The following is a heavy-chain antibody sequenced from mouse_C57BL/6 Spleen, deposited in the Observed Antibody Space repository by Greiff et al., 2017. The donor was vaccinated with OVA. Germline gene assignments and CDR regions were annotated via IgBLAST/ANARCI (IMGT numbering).Heavy chain of an antibody. V-gene: IGHV5-17*01. CDR3: ARGNYYGSSNLDY. D-gene: IGHD1-1*01. Sequence: DVMLVESGGGLVKPGGSLKLSCAASGFTFSDYGMHWVRQAPEKGLEWVAYISSGSSTIYYADTVKGRFTISRDNAKNTLFLQRTSLRSEDTAMYYCARGNYYGSSNLDYWGQGTTLTVSS. CDR1: GFTFSDYG. J-gene: IGHJ2*01. CDR2: ISSGSSTI.